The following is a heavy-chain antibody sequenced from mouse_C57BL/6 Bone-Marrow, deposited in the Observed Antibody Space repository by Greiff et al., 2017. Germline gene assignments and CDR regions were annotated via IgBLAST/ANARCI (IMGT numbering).Heavy chain of an antibody. V-gene: IGHV1-54*01. D-gene: IGHD1-1*01. CDR2: LNPGSGGP. Sequence: QVQLQRSVAELVRPGTSAKVSCKASGYAFSNYFIAWVMQRPGQGLEWIGVLNPGSGGPTYNEKFMCKATLTADKSSSPSSMPLCALTSEDSAVCFSARDPLYGRGYWGRGTTLTVYS. CDR1: GYAFSNYF. J-gene: IGHJ2*01. CDR3: ARDPLYGRGY.